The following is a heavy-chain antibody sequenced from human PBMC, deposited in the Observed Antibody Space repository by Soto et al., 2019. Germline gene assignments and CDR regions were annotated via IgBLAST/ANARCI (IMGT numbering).Heavy chain of an antibody. D-gene: IGHD3-16*01. CDR1: GFTFSTYS. J-gene: IGHJ4*02. V-gene: IGHV3-48*02. CDR3: ARRSSYGGNYFDY. Sequence: EVQLVESGGGLVQPGGSLRLSCVVSGFTFSTYSMNWVRQAPGKGLEWVSYISSSASTISYADSVKGRFTISRNNANNSLYLQMNSLTDEDTAVYYCARRSSYGGNYFDYWGQGTLVTVSS. CDR2: ISSSASTI.